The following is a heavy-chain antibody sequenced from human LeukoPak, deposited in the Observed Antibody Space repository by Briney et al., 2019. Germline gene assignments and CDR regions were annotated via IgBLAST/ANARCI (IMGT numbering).Heavy chain of an antibody. CDR3: ARYRTGTGYMDV. J-gene: IGHJ6*03. D-gene: IGHD3-16*02. CDR2: IYTSGST. Sequence: SETLSLTCTVSGGSISSGSYYWSWIRQPAGKGLEWIGRIYTSGSTNYNPSLKSRVTISVDTSKNQFSLKLSSVTAADTAVYYCARYRTGTGYMDVWGKGTTVTVSS. V-gene: IGHV4-61*02. CDR1: GGSISSGSYY.